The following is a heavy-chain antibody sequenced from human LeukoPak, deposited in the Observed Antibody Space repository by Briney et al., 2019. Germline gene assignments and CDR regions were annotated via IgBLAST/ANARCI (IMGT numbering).Heavy chain of an antibody. CDR2: IYYSGST. V-gene: IGHV4-59*01. J-gene: IGHJ3*02. CDR3: ATPQHTPSLKSTLTISVDTSKNQFSLTRSSMTAADTAVYYCVRHRRYDFWSGYDAFDI. D-gene: IGHD3-10*02. Sequence: PSETLSLTCTVSGGSISSYYCSWIRQPPGKGLEWIGDIYYSGSTNYNPSLKSRVTISLDTSTNQFSLKLSSLTASHTAFYYCATPQHTPSLKSTLTISVDTSKNQFSLTRSSMTAADTAVYYCVRHRRYDFWSGYDAFDIWGQGTMVTVSS. CDR1: GGSISSYY.